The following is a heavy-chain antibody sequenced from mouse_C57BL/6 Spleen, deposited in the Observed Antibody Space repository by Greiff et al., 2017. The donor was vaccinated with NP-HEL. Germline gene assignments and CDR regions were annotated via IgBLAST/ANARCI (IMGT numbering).Heavy chain of an antibody. CDR2: IWRGGST. CDR1: GFSFPSYG. V-gene: IGHV2-5*01. J-gene: IGHJ1*03. D-gene: IGHD1-1*01. Sequence: QVQLQQSGPGLVQPSQSLSITCPVSGFSFPSYGVHWVRQSTGKGLEWLGVIWRGGSTDYNAAFMSRMSITKDNSKSQVFFKMNSLQADDTAIYDSAKNRDTTVVEGWYFEVWGTGTTGTVAA. CDR3: AKNRDTTVVEGWYFEV.